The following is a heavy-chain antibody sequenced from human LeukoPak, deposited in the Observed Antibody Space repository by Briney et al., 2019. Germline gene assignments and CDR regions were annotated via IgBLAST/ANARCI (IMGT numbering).Heavy chain of an antibody. CDR3: TKASGGYCSSISCYHFDY. J-gene: IGHJ4*02. V-gene: IGHV3-9*01. D-gene: IGHD2-2*01. Sequence: GTSLRLSCAASGFTFDDYAMHWARQAPGKGLEWVSSISRNSGTRRYADSVKGRFTISRDNAKNSLYLQMNGLRAEDTALYYCTKASGGYCSSISCYHFDYWGQGILVTVSS. CDR2: ISRNSGTR. CDR1: GFTFDDYA.